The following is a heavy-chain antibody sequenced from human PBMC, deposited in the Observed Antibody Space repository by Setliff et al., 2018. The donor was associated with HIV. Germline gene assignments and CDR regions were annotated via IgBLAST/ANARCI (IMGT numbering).Heavy chain of an antibody. CDR2: IRSKAYGGTT. CDR1: GFTFGDYA. CDR3: TSELAVPGTSFFDY. D-gene: IGHD6-19*01. V-gene: IGHV3-49*04. Sequence: LRLSCTASGFTFGDYAMSWVRQAPGKGLEWVGFIRSKAYGGTTEYATSVKGRFTISRDDSKSIAYLEMNSLKTEDTAVYYCTSELAVPGTSFFDYWGQGTLVTVSS. J-gene: IGHJ4*02.